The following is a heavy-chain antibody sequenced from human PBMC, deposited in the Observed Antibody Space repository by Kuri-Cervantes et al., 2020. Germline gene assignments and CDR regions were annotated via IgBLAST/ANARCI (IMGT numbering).Heavy chain of an antibody. J-gene: IGHJ4*02. D-gene: IGHD2-21*02. CDR3: ARDGEYCGGDCPAYSDY. CDR2: INPNSGGT. CDR1: GYTFTGYY. V-gene: IGHV1-2*02. Sequence: ASVKVSCKASGYTFTGYYMHWVRQAPGQGLEWMGWINPNSGGTNYAQKLQGRVTMTTDTSTSTAYMELRSLRSDDTAVYYCARDGEYCGGDCPAYSDYWGQGTLVTVSS.